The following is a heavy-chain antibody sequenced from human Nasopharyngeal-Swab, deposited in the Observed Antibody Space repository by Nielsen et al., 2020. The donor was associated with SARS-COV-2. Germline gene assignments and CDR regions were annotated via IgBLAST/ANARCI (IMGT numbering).Heavy chain of an antibody. D-gene: IGHD1-7*01. V-gene: IGHV1-18*01. CDR1: GYTFTSYG. CDR3: ARREPELRGYYYYYMDV. CDR2: ISAYNGNT. J-gene: IGHJ6*03. Sequence: ASVKVSCKASGYTFTSYGISWVRQAPGQGLEWMGWISAYNGNTNYAQKLQGRVTMTTDTSTSTAYMELRSLRSDDTAVYYCARREPELRGYYYYYMDVWGKGTTVTVSS.